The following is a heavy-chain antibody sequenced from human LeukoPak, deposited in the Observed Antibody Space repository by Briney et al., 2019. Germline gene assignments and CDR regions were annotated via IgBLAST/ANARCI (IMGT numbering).Heavy chain of an antibody. J-gene: IGHJ4*02. V-gene: IGHV3-23*01. Sequence: GGSLRLSCAASGFTFSSYAMSWVRQAPGKGLEWVSAISGSGGSTYYADSVKGRFTISRDNSKNTLYLQTNSLRAEDTAVYYCAKGRQWELLVYFDYWGQGTLVTVSS. CDR2: ISGSGGST. CDR3: AKGRQWELLVYFDY. D-gene: IGHD1-26*01. CDR1: GFTFSSYA.